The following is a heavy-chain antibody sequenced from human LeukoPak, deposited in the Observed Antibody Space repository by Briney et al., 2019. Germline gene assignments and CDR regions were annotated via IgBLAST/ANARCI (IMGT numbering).Heavy chain of an antibody. J-gene: IGHJ4*02. CDR2: IRYDGSNK. D-gene: IGHD2-15*01. CDR3: AKLDYCSGGSCYSGFKNHFDY. V-gene: IGHV3-30*02. Sequence: GGSLRLSCAASGFTFSSYGMHWVRQAPGKGLEWVAFIRYDGSNKYYADSVKGRFTISRDNSKNTLYLQMNSLRAEDTAVYYCAKLDYCSGGSCYSGFKNHFDYWGQGTLVTVSS. CDR1: GFTFSSYG.